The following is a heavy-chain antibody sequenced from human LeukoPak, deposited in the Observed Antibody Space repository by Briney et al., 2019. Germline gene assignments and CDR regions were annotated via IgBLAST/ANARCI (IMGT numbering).Heavy chain of an antibody. D-gene: IGHD3-3*01. Sequence: PSETLSLTCAVYGGSFSGYYWSWIRQPPGKGLGWIGEINHSGSTNYNPSLKSRVTISVDTSKNQFSLKLSSVTAADTAVYYCARRYYDFWSGPARVDYWGQGTLVTVSS. V-gene: IGHV4-34*01. CDR1: GGSFSGYY. CDR3: ARRYYDFWSGPARVDY. CDR2: INHSGST. J-gene: IGHJ4*02.